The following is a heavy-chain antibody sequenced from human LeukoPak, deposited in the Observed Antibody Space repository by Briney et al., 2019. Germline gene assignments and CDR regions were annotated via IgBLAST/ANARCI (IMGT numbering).Heavy chain of an antibody. V-gene: IGHV4-59*01. D-gene: IGHD3-22*01. CDR1: GGSISSYY. J-gene: IGHJ6*03. Sequence: SETLSLTCTVSGGSISSYYWSWIRQPPGKGLEWIGCIYYSGSTNYNPSLKSRVTISVDTSKNQFSLKLSSVTAADTAVYYCARTGGGYYDSSGHYSYYYYYYMDVWGKGTTVTVSS. CDR2: IYYSGST. CDR3: ARTGGGYYDSSGHYSYYYYYYMDV.